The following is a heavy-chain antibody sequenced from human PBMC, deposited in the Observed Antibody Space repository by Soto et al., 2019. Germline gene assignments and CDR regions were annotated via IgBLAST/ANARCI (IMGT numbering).Heavy chain of an antibody. Sequence: SETLSLTCSVSGGSVSSRTYYWSWIRQSPEKALEWIGNIYYSGSTNYNPSLKSRVTISVDTSKNQFSLKLSSVTAADTAVYYCARVIGVSGWYYFDYWGQGTLVTVSS. J-gene: IGHJ4*02. V-gene: IGHV4-61*01. D-gene: IGHD6-19*01. CDR3: ARVIGVSGWYYFDY. CDR2: IYYSGST. CDR1: GGSVSSRTYY.